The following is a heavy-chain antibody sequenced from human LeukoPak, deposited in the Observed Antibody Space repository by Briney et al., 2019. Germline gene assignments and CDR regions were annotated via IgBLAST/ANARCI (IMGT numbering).Heavy chain of an antibody. CDR1: GFTVSTDF. V-gene: IGHV3-53*01. CDR3: ARVAPPLLWFGELYIPPDY. Sequence: GGSLRLSCAGSGFTVSTDFMSWVRQAPGKGLEWVSTLYNDAFGSTTYYADSVTGRFTISRDNSQNTLFLQMSSLTAEDTAMYYCARVAPPLLWFGELYIPPDYWGQGTLVTVSS. D-gene: IGHD3-10*01. J-gene: IGHJ4*02. CDR2: LYNDAFGSTT.